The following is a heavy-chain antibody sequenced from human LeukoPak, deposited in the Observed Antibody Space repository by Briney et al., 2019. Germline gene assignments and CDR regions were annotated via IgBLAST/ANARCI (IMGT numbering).Heavy chain of an antibody. CDR3: ARERNWFDP. J-gene: IGHJ5*02. Sequence: SQTLSLTCTVPGGSISSGSYYWSWIRQPAGKGLEWIGRIYTSGSTNYNPSLKSRVTISVDTSKNQFSLKLSSVTAADTAVYYCARERNWFDPWGQGTLVTVSS. CDR1: GGSISSGSYY. V-gene: IGHV4-61*02. CDR2: IYTSGST.